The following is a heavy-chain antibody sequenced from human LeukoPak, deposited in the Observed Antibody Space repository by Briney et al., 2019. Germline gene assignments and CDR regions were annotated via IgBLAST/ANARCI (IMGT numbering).Heavy chain of an antibody. CDR2: IYYSGST. CDR3: ARDRSCSSTSCSLGGWFDP. D-gene: IGHD2-2*01. CDR1: GGSISSYY. J-gene: IGHJ5*02. Sequence: SETLSLTCTVSGGSISSYYWSWIRQPPGKGLEWIGYIYYSGSTYYSPSLKSRVTISVDTSKNQFSLKLSSVTAADTAVYYCARDRSCSSTSCSLGGWFDPWGQGTLVTVSS. V-gene: IGHV4-59*06.